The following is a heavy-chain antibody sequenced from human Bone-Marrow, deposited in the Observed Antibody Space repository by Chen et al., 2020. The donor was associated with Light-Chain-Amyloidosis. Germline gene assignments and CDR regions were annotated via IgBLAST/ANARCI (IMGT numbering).Heavy chain of an antibody. V-gene: IGHV3-23*04. J-gene: IGHJ3*02. Sequence: EVQLVESGGGLLQRGGSLRLSCAASGFAFRSYAIHWVSQAPGKGLGWGSTIRGSGGSRYYGDSVEGRLTISRDNSKNALFLKMNSLRAEDTAVYYCAKDISYDDILPGYPADAFDIWGQGTMVTVSS. D-gene: IGHD3-9*01. CDR3: AKDISYDDILPGYPADAFDI. CDR2: IRGSGGSR. CDR1: GFAFRSYA.